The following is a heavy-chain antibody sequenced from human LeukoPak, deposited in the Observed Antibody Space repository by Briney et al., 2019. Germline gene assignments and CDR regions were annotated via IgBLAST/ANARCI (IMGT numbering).Heavy chain of an antibody. CDR1: GYSFTSYW. D-gene: IGHD2-21*02. J-gene: IGHJ3*02. Sequence: KNGESLKISCKGSGYSFTSYWIDWVRQMPGKGLEWMGIIYPGDSDTRYSPSFQGQVTISADKSISTAYLQWSSLKASDTAMYYCARRCGDSYPDDAFDIWGQGTMVTVSS. CDR2: IYPGDSDT. CDR3: ARRCGDSYPDDAFDI. V-gene: IGHV5-51*01.